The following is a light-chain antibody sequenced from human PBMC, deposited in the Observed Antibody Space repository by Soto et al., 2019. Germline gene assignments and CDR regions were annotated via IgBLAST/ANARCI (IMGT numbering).Light chain of an antibody. CDR2: GAS. V-gene: IGKV3-15*01. J-gene: IGKJ1*01. Sequence: EIVMTQSPATLSVSPGGRATLSCRASQSISDTLAWYQQKPGQAPRLLIYGASTRATGIPARFSGSGSGTDFTLTISRLEPEDFAVYYCQQYGSSGTFGQVTKVDI. CDR3: QQYGSSGT. CDR1: QSISDT.